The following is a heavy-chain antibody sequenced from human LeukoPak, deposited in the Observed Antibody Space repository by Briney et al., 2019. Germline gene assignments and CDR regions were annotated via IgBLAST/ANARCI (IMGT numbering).Heavy chain of an antibody. CDR2: MNPRNGNT. CDR3: ARGFPARYVDLFDY. D-gene: IGHD5-12*01. CDR1: GFTFTNYD. Sequence: ASVKVSCKASGFTFTNYDINWVRQATGQGLEWIGWMNPRNGNTGHAQKFQGRVTMTRDTSISTAYMELRSLRSEDTAVYYCARGFPARYVDLFDYWGQGTLVTVSS. V-gene: IGHV1-8*01. J-gene: IGHJ4*02.